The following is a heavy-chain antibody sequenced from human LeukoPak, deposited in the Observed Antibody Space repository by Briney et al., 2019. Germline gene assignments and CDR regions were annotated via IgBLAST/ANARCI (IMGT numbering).Heavy chain of an antibody. J-gene: IGHJ4*02. CDR1: GGSFSGYY. CDR3: ARGREKDMITFGGVTTFDY. CDR2: INHSGST. Sequence: SGTLSLTCAVYGGSFSGYYWSWIRQPPGKGLEWIGEINHSGSTNYNPSLKSRVTISVDTSKNQFSLKLSSVTAADTAVYYCARGREKDMITFGGVTTFDYWGQGTLVTVSS. V-gene: IGHV4-34*01. D-gene: IGHD3-16*01.